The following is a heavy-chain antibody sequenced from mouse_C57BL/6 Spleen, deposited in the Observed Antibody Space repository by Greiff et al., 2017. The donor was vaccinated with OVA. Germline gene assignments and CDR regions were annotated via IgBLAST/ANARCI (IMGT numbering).Heavy chain of an antibody. Sequence: SGPELVKPGASVKMSCKASGYTFTDYNMHWVKQSHGKSLEWIGYINPNNGGTSYNQKFKGKATLTVNKSSSTDYMELRSLTSEDSAVYYCARDPYDYDDYWGQGTTLTVSS. J-gene: IGHJ2*01. CDR3: ARDPYDYDDY. CDR1: GYTFTDYN. D-gene: IGHD2-4*01. CDR2: INPNNGGT. V-gene: IGHV1-22*01.